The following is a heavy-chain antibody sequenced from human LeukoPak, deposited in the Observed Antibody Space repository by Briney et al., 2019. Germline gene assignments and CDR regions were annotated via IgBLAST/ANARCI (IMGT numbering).Heavy chain of an antibody. V-gene: IGHV4-34*01. J-gene: IGHJ4*02. CDR2: INHSGST. CDR3: ARDRGYSYGSIDY. CDR1: GGSFSGYY. Sequence: SETLSLTCAVYGGSFSGYYWSWIRQPPGKGLEWIGEINHSGSTNYSPSLKSRVTISVDTSKNQFSLKLSSVTAADTAVYYCARDRGYSYGSIDYWGQGTLVTVSS. D-gene: IGHD5-18*01.